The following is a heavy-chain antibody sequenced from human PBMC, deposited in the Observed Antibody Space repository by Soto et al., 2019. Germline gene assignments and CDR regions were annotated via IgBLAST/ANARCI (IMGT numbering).Heavy chain of an antibody. CDR2: ISWNSGSI. Sequence: ESGGGLVPPGRSLRLSCAASGFTFDDYAMHWVRQAPGKGLEWVSGISWNSGSIGYADSVKGRFTISRDNAKNSLYLQMNSLRAEDTALYYCAKVSRSYYYYYYMDVWGKGTTVTVSS. J-gene: IGHJ6*03. CDR1: GFTFDDYA. CDR3: AKVSRSYYYYYYMDV. V-gene: IGHV3-9*01.